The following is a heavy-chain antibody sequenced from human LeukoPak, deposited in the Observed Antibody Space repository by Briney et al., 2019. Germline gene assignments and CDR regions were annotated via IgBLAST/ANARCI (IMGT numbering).Heavy chain of an antibody. D-gene: IGHD3-22*01. Sequence: GGSLRLSCSASGFAFSAYAMHWVRQAPGKGLEYVAAINSNGYSTYYADSVRGRFTLSRDNSRNTLYLQMSSLRAEDSAVYYCVKAAYDTSGFYHAYDIWGQGTMVTVSS. V-gene: IGHV3-64D*06. CDR3: VKAAYDTSGFYHAYDI. CDR2: INSNGYST. CDR1: GFAFSAYA. J-gene: IGHJ3*02.